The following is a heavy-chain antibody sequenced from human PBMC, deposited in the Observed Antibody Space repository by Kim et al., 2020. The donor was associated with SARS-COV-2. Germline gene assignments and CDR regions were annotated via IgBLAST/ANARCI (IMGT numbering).Heavy chain of an antibody. CDR3: ARDREYSSGWYFFYYYG. D-gene: IGHD6-19*01. V-gene: IGHV3-30*04. CDR1: RFTFSSYA. CDR2: ISYDGSKK. J-gene: IGHJ6*01. Sequence: GGSLRLSCAASRFTFSSYAMHWVRQAPGKGLEWVAVISYDGSKKYYADSVKGRFTISRDNSKNTLYLQMNSLRAEDTAVYYCARDREYSSGWYFFYYYG.